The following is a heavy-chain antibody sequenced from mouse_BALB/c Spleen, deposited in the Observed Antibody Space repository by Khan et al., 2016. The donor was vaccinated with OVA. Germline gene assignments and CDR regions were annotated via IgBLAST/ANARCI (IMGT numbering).Heavy chain of an antibody. CDR1: GYTFTSYW. CDR2: IYPGSGNN. CDR3: TRMHYYGSSLDY. D-gene: IGHD1-1*01. Sequence: LQQSGSELVRPGASVKLSCKASGYTFTSYWMHWVKQRPGQGLEWIGNIYPGSGNNNYDEKFKNKAKLTVDTPSSTAYMQLSSLTSEDAAVYYCTRMHYYGSSLDYWGQGTILTVSS. J-gene: IGHJ2*01. V-gene: IGHV1S22*01.